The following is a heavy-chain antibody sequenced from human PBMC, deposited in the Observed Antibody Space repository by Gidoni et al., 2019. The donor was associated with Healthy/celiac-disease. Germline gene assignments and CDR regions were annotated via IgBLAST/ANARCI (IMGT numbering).Heavy chain of an antibody. V-gene: IGHV4-34*01. Sequence: QVQLQQWGAGLLKPSETLSLTCAVSGGSFSGYYWSWIRQPPGKGLEWIGEINHSGSTNYNPSLKSRVTISVDTSKNQFSLKLSSVTAADTAVYYCARGSLWFGTQSWFDPWGQGTLVTVSS. D-gene: IGHD3-10*01. CDR2: INHSGST. CDR3: ARGSLWFGTQSWFDP. J-gene: IGHJ5*02. CDR1: GGSFSGYY.